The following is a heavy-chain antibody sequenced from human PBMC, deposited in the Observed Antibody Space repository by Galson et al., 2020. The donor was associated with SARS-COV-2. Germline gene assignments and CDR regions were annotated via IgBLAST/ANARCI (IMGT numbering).Heavy chain of an antibody. D-gene: IGHD3-22*01. CDR3: VKRDTSGFYNDY. Sequence: TGGSLRLSCTASGFTFSSYDMRWVRQAPGKGLDWVSSMNCRGDRTYYADSVKRRFTIRRDNSKNTLFLQMNSPRAEDTAIFYCVKRDTSGFYNDYWGQGTLVTVSS. V-gene: IGHV3-23*01. CDR2: MNCRGDRT. CDR1: GFTFSSYD. J-gene: IGHJ4*02.